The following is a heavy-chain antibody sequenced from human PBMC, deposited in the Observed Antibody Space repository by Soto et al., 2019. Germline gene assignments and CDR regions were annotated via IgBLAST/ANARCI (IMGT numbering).Heavy chain of an antibody. CDR2: IYYSGST. Sequence: PSETLSLTCTVSGGSISSSSYYWGWIRQPPGKGLEWIGSIYYSGSTYYNPSLKSRVTISVDTSKNQFSLKLSSVTAADTAVYYCARDSPYDFWSGYYTGWFDPWGQGTLVTVPQ. J-gene: IGHJ5*02. V-gene: IGHV4-39*02. CDR1: GGSISSSSYY. CDR3: ARDSPYDFWSGYYTGWFDP. D-gene: IGHD3-3*01.